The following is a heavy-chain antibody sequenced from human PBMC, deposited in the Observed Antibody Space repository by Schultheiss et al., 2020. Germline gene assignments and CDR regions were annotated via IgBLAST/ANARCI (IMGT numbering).Heavy chain of an antibody. J-gene: IGHJ4*02. CDR2: MNPNSGGT. Sequence: ASVKVSCKASGYTFTSYDINWVRQATGQGLEWMGWMNPNSGGTNYAQKFQGRVTMTEDTSTDTAYMELSSLRSEDTAVYYCSTGPYLILVVPFDYWGQGTLVTVSS. CDR3: STGPYLILVVPFDY. V-gene: IGHV1-8*01. CDR1: GYTFTSYD. D-gene: IGHD3-22*01.